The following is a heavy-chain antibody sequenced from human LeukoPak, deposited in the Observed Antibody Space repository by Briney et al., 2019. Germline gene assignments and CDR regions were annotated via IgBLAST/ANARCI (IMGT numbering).Heavy chain of an antibody. CDR2: VSSSSSYI. Sequence: GGSLRLSCAASGFTFSSYSMNWVRQAPGKGLEWVSSVSSSSSYIYYADSVKGRFTISRDNAKNSLYLQMNSLRAEDTAVYYCARDSYLRELVAFDYWGQGTLVTVSS. D-gene: IGHD2-8*02. V-gene: IGHV3-21*01. CDR1: GFTFSSYS. CDR3: ARDSYLRELVAFDY. J-gene: IGHJ4*02.